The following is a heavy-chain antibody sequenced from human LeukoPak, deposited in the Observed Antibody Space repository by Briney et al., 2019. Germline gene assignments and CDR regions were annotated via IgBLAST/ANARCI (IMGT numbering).Heavy chain of an antibody. CDR2: IYHSGST. V-gene: IGHV4-4*02. Sequence: SETLSLTCTVSGGSISSSNWWSWVRQPPGKGLEWIGEIYHSGSTNYNPSLKSRVTISVDKSKNQFSLKLSSVTAADTAVYYCARDLFSREYSSSRDDYWGQGTLVTVSS. D-gene: IGHD6-6*01. J-gene: IGHJ4*02. CDR3: ARDLFSREYSSSRDDY. CDR1: GGSISSSNW.